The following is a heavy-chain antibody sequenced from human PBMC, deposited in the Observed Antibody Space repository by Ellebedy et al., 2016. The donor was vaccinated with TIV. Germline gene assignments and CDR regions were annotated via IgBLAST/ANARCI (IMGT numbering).Heavy chain of an antibody. D-gene: IGHD6-13*01. J-gene: IGHJ4*02. CDR1: GFTFSSYA. CDR2: ISGSGGST. Sequence: GESLKISCAASGFTFSSYAMSWVRQAPGKGLEWVSAISGSGGSTYYADSVKGRFTISRDNSKNTLYLQMNSLRAEDTAVYYCAREGLSAAAGTGYYFDYWGQGTLVTVSS. CDR3: AREGLSAAAGTGYYFDY. V-gene: IGHV3-23*01.